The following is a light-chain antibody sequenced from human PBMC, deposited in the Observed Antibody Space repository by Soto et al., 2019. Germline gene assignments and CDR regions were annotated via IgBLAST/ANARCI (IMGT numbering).Light chain of an antibody. V-gene: IGLV1-40*01. CDR3: QSYDSTLSAYV. CDR2: GNS. Sequence: QSVLTQPPSVSGAPGQRVTIYCTGTISNIGAGYPVHWYQQLPGTAPKLLIFGNSNRPSGVPDRFSGSRSGLAITGLQAEDEAEYYCQSYDSTLSAYVFGAGTKLTGL. CDR1: ISNIGAGYP. J-gene: IGLJ1*01.